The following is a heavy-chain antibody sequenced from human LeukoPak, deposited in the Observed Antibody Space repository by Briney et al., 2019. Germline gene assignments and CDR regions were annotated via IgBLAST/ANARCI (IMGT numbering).Heavy chain of an antibody. CDR1: GGTFSSYA. Sequence: GASVKVSCKASGGTFSSYAISWVRQAPGQGLDWMGGIIPIFGAANYAQKFQGRVTITADESTSTAYVELSSLRSEDTAVYYCLKSSPYPSMTTVDYWGQGTLVTVSS. D-gene: IGHD4-17*01. CDR2: IIPIFGAA. CDR3: LKSSPYPSMTTVDY. J-gene: IGHJ4*02. V-gene: IGHV1-69*01.